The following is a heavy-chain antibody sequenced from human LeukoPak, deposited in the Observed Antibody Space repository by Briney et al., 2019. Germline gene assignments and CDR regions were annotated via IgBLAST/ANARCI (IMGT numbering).Heavy chain of an antibody. D-gene: IGHD3-3*01. CDR1: GFGFTNAW. V-gene: IGHV3-15*01. Sequence: GGFLRLSCAASGFGFTNAWMVWVRQAPGKGLEWVGRIKSNIDGGTTDFAAPVKGRFTISRDDLTRTLYLQMNSLKTEDTGVYYCTTDFSHFDFSSGYYSYWGQGSLVTVSS. CDR3: TTDFSHFDFSSGYYSY. CDR2: IKSNIDGGTT. J-gene: IGHJ4*02.